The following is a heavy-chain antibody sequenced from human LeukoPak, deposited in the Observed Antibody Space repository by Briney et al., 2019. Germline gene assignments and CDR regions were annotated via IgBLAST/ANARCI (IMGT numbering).Heavy chain of an antibody. D-gene: IGHD1-26*01. CDR2: IYYSGTT. CDR3: ARRSIVGATNY. V-gene: IGHV4-59*12. CDR1: GGSISSYY. J-gene: IGHJ4*02. Sequence: SSETLSLTCTVSGGSISSYYWSWIRQPPGKGLEYIGYIYYSGTTNYNPSLKSRVTISVDTSKYQFSLKPSSVIAADTAVYYCARRSIVGATNYWGQGTLVTVSS.